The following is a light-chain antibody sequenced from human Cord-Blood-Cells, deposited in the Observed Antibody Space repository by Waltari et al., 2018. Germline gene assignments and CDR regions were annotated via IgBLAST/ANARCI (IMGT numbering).Light chain of an antibody. J-gene: IGKJ4*01. CDR3: LQDYNYPPT. Sequence: AIQMTQSPSSLSASVGDRVTITCRASQGIRNDLGWYQQKPGKAPKLLIYAVSSLHSGVPSRFSGSGSGTDFTLTISSLQPEDFATYYCLQDYNYPPTFGGGTKVEIK. CDR2: AVS. V-gene: IGKV1-6*01. CDR1: QGIRND.